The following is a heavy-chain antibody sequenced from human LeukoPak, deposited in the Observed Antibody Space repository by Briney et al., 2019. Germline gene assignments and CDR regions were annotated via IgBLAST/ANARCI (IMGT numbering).Heavy chain of an antibody. CDR2: IIPIFGTA. V-gene: IGHV1-69*05. Sequence: SVKVSCKASGGTFSSYAISWVRQAPGQGLEWMGRIIPIFGTANYAQKSQGRVTITTDESTSTAYTELSSLRSEDTAVYCCARDKDDVDTAMGWYNWFDPWGQGTLVTVSS. J-gene: IGHJ5*02. D-gene: IGHD5-18*01. CDR1: GGTFSSYA. CDR3: ARDKDDVDTAMGWYNWFDP.